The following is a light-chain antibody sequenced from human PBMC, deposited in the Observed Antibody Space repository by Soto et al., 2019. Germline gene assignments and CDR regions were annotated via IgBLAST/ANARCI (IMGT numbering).Light chain of an antibody. CDR2: AAS. Sequence: DIQLTQSPSFLSASVGDRVTITCRASQGISTYLAWYQQKPGEAPKLLIYAASTLQSGVPSRFSGSGSGTEFTLTISSLQSEDFATYYCQQLNSYPWTFGQGTKVGIK. J-gene: IGKJ1*01. V-gene: IGKV1-9*01. CDR1: QGISTY. CDR3: QQLNSYPWT.